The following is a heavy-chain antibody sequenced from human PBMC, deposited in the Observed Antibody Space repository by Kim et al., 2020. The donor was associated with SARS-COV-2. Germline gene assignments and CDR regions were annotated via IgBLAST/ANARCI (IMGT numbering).Heavy chain of an antibody. CDR1: GGSLSSSSYY. J-gene: IGHJ2*01. CDR2: AYDIGNT. V-gene: IGHV4-39*01. Sequence: SETLSLTCTVSGGSLSSSSYYWGWIRQPPGKGLEWIGTAYDIGNTYYNPSLKSRVTISVDTSKNQFSLKLGAVTAADTAVYYCARRQGYSSGWYV. D-gene: IGHD6-19*01. CDR3: ARRQGYSSGWYV.